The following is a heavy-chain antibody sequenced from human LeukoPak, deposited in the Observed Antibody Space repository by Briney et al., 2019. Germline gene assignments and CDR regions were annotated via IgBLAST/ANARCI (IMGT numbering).Heavy chain of an antibody. CDR2: TLYSGGT. J-gene: IGHJ4*02. CDR1: GVSISSGSYL. D-gene: IGHD5-18*01. CDR3: ASRTRGYSYGYSLIY. V-gene: IGHV4-31*03. Sequence: PSQTLSLTCTVSGVSISSGSYLWNWIRQHPGKGLEWIGHTLYSGGTYYNPSLKSRLTISVDTSKNQLSLKLTSVTAADTAVYYCASRTRGYSYGYSLIYWGQGTLVTVSS.